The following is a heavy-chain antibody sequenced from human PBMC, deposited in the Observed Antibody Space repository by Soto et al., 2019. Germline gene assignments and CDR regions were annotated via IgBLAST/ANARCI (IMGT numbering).Heavy chain of an antibody. D-gene: IGHD6-6*01. CDR1: GYSFTSYW. CDR3: ARPSYSTSRYYGLDV. V-gene: IGHV5-51*01. J-gene: IGHJ6*02. CDR2: TYPEDSQT. Sequence: GESLKISCKASGYSFTSYWIGWVRQISGKGLEWMGITYPEDSQTLYSPSFQGQVTISVDKSISTVYLQWSSLKASDTAMYYCARPSYSTSRYYGLDVWGQGTTVTASS.